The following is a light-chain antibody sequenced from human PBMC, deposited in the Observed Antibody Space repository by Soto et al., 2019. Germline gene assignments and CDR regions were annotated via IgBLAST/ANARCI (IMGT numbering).Light chain of an antibody. CDR1: QSVSSSS. V-gene: IGKV3-20*01. J-gene: IGKJ3*01. CDR2: GAS. Sequence: EIVLTQSPGTLSLSPGERATLSCRASQSVSSSSLAWYQQKPGQAPRLLLYGASSRATGIPDRFSGSGSGTDFTLTISRLEPEDFAVYYCQQYSSSPFTFGPGTKVDIK. CDR3: QQYSSSPFT.